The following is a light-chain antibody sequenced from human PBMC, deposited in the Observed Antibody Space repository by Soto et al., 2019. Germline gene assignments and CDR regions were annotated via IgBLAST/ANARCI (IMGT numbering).Light chain of an antibody. CDR1: QTVSGSY. J-gene: IGKJ5*01. Sequence: PGTLSLSPGERATLSCRASQTVSGSYXXXXXXXXAXXXRIXXYGXXXXXXXIXXXFXXXGYGTDFNLNISRLEPEDFAVYYCQQYGSSQITFGQGTRLEIK. CDR2: GXX. V-gene: IGKV3-20*01. CDR3: QQYGSSQIT.